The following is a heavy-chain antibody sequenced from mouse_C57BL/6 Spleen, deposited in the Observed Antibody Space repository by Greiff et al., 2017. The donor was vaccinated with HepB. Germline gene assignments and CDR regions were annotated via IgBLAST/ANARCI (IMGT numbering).Heavy chain of an antibody. J-gene: IGHJ1*03. CDR3: ARGGSSSYYWYFDV. CDR2: ISYDGSN. Sequence: EVQLQESGPGLVKPSQSLSLTCSVTGYSITSGYYWNWIRQFPGNKLEWMGYISYDGSNNYNPSLKNRISITRDTSKNQFFLKLNSVTTEDTATYYCARGGSSSYYWYFDVWGTGTTVTVSS. CDR1: GYSITSGYY. V-gene: IGHV3-6*01. D-gene: IGHD1-1*01.